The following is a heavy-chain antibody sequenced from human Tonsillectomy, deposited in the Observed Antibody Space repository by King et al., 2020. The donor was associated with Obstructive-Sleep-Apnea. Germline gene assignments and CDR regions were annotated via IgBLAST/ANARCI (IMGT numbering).Heavy chain of an antibody. Sequence: VQLVESGGGLIQPGGSLRLSCAASGFTFSSYTMSWVRQAPGKGLERVSGISGTGVYTYYADSVKGRFTVSRDNSKNTLYLQMNRLRAEDTAIYYCAKDQLWEKDYWGQGTLVTVSS. V-gene: IGHV3-23*04. CDR3: AKDQLWEKDY. CDR1: GFTFSSYT. J-gene: IGHJ4*02. CDR2: ISGTGVYT. D-gene: IGHD5-18*01.